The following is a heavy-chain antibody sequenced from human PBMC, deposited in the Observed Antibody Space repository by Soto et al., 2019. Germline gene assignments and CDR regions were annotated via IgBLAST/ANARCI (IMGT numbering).Heavy chain of an antibody. CDR1: GFTFSDYG. J-gene: IGHJ6*02. D-gene: IGHD6-13*01. Sequence: ASVKVSCKASGFTFSDYGLSWVRQAPGQPLEGMGWISGDNINSKYSQKFQGRLTMTTDTSTATASMELRSLTSDDTAVYYCGREGQQLAQEKYYQFNGMDVWGQGTTVTVSS. CDR2: ISGDNINS. CDR3: GREGQQLAQEKYYQFNGMDV. V-gene: IGHV1-18*01.